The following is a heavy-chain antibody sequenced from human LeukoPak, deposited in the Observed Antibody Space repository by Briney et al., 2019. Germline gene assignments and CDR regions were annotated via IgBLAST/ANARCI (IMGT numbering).Heavy chain of an antibody. CDR2: IYYSGTT. CDR3: ATQVKRDYGAYRSD. J-gene: IGHJ4*02. CDR1: GGSISTSSYY. D-gene: IGHD4-17*01. Sequence: SETLSLTCTVSGGSISTSSYYWGWIRQPPGKGLEWIGTIYYSGTTYYNPSLKSRVTISVDTSRNQFSLKLTSVTAADTAVYYCATQVKRDYGAYRSDWGQGTLVTVST. V-gene: IGHV4-39*01.